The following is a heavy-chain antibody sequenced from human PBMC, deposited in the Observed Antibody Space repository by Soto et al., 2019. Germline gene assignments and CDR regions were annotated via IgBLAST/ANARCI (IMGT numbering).Heavy chain of an antibody. CDR1: GGTFSSYA. Sequence: QVQLVQSGAEVKKPGSSVKVSCKASGGTFSSYAISWVRQAPGPGLEWMGGILPIFGTANYSQKFQGRVTITSDEATRTAHRELSRLISDVTSVSYCPRQCSGWLDLEIDSLGQVTIVTVSS. CDR3: PRQCSGWLDLEIDS. V-gene: IGHV1-69*05. J-gene: IGHJ4*02. CDR2: ILPIFGTA. D-gene: IGHD6-19*01.